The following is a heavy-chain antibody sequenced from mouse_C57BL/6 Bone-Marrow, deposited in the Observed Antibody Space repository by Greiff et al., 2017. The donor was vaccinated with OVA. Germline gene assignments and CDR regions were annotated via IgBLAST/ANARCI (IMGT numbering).Heavy chain of an antibody. D-gene: IGHD2-1*01. J-gene: IGHJ1*03. V-gene: IGHV6-3*01. Sequence: EVKLMESGGGLVQPGGSMKLSCVASGFTFSNYWMNWVRQSPEKGLEWVAQIRLKSDNYATHYAESVKGRFTISRDDSKSSVYLQMNNLRAEYNGIKYCYGDGRYFDVWGTGTTVTVSS. CDR1: GFTFSNYW. CDR3: YGDGRYFDV. CDR2: IRLKSDNYAT.